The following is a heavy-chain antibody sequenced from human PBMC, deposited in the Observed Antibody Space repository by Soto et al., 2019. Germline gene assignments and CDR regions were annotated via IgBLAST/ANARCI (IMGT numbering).Heavy chain of an antibody. CDR2: IKSKTDGGTT. V-gene: IGHV3-15*01. CDR3: TTDPVVVRHHY. CDR1: GFTFSNAW. D-gene: IGHD3-22*01. J-gene: IGHJ4*02. Sequence: EVQLVESGGGLVKPGGSLRLSCAASGFTFSNAWMSWVRQAPGKGLEWVGRIKSKTDGGTTDYAAPVKGRFTISRDDSKNTLYLQMNSLKTEDTAVDYCTTDPVVVRHHYWGQGTLVTVSS.